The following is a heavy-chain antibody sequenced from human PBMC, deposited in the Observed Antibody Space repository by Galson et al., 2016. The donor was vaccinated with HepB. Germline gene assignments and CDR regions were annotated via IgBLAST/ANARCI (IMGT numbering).Heavy chain of an antibody. CDR2: ISYDGSNK. Sequence: SLRLSCAASRFSLSTYDMHWVRQAPGKGLKWVAVISYDGSNKLYAESVKGRFSISKDNSKNTLYLQMNSLRAEDTAVYYCARDNSYRRAFDYWGQGTLVTV. CDR1: RFSLSTYD. D-gene: IGHD3-16*02. J-gene: IGHJ4*02. CDR3: ARDNSYRRAFDY. V-gene: IGHV3-30-3*01.